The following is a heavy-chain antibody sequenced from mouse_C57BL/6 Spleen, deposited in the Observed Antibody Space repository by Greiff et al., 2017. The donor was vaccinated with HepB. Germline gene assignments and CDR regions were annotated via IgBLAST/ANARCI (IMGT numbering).Heavy chain of an antibody. V-gene: IGHV1-15*01. J-gene: IGHJ3*01. CDR1: GYTFTDYE. D-gene: IGHD2-5*01. CDR3: TRYSNYFAY. CDR2: IDPETGGT. Sequence: VKLVESGAELVRPGASVTLSCKASGYTFTDYEMHWVKQTPVHGLEWIGAIDPETGGTAYNQKFKGKAILTADKSSSTAYMELRSLTSEDSAVYYCTRYSNYFAYWGQGTLVTVSA.